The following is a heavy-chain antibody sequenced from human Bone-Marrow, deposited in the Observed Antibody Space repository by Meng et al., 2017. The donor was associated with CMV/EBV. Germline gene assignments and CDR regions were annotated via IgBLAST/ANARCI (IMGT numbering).Heavy chain of an antibody. CDR1: GFTFSSYA. Sequence: GESLKISCAASGFTFSSYAMHWVRQAPGKGLEWVSSISSSSSYIYYADSVKGRFTISRDNAKNSLYLQMNSLRAEDTAVYYCARKDGYNQYWGQGTLVTVSS. D-gene: IGHD5-24*01. V-gene: IGHV3-21*01. CDR3: ARKDGYNQY. J-gene: IGHJ4*02. CDR2: ISSSSSYI.